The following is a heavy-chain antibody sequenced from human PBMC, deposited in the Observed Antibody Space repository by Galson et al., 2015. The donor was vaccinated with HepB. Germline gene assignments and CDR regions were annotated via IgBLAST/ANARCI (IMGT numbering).Heavy chain of an antibody. J-gene: IGHJ6*02. CDR3: AKTSGSSNYGMDV. V-gene: IGHV3-23*01. CDR2: ISGSGGST. Sequence: SLRLSCAASGFTFSSYAMSWVRQAPGKGLEWVSAISGSGGSTYYADSVKGRFTISRDNSKNTLYLQMNSLRAEDTAVYYCAKTSGSSNYGMDVWGQGTTVTVSS. CDR1: GFTFSSYA. D-gene: IGHD3-10*01.